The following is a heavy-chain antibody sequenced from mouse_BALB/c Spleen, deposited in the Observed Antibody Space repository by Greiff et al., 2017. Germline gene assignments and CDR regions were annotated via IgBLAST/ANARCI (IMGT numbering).Heavy chain of an antibody. D-gene: IGHD1-2*01. CDR2: ISYDGSN. CDR1: GYSITSGYY. V-gene: IGHV3-6*02. Sequence: EVQLQQSGPGLVKPSQSLSLTCSVTGYSITSGYYWNWIRQFPGNKLEWMGYISYDGSNNYNPSLKNRISITRDTSKNQFFLKLNSVTTEDTATYYCASHYYYAMDYWGQGTSVTVSS. CDR3: ASHYYYAMDY. J-gene: IGHJ4*01.